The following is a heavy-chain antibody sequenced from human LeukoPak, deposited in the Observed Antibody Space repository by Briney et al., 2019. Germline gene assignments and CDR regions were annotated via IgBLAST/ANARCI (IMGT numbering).Heavy chain of an antibody. J-gene: IGHJ4*02. V-gene: IGHV3-30*04. CDR1: GFTFSSYA. Sequence: GGSLRLPCAASGFTFSSYAMHWVRQAPGKGLEWVAVISYDGSNKYYADSVKGRFTISRDNSKNTLYLQMNSLRAEDTAVYYCASPPSDDYWGQGTLVTVSS. CDR2: ISYDGSNK. CDR3: ASPPSDDY.